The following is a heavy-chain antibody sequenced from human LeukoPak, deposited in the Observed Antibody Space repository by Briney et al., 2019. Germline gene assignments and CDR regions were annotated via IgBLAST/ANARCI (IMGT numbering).Heavy chain of an antibody. D-gene: IGHD6-13*01. CDR3: AKDLAAAGSYFDY. CDR1: GFTFSSYG. CDR2: IWYDGSNK. V-gene: IGHV3-33*06. Sequence: GGSLRLSGAASGFTFSSYGMHWVRQAPGKGLEWGAVIWYDGSNKYYADSVKGRFTISRDNSKNTLYLQMNSLRAENTAVYYCAKDLAAAGSYFDYWGRGTLVTVSS. J-gene: IGHJ4*02.